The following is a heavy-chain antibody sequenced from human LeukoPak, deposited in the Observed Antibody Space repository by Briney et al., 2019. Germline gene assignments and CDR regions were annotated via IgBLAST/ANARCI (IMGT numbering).Heavy chain of an antibody. V-gene: IGHV1-2*02. CDR1: GHTFTGYY. CDR2: INPNSGGT. Sequence: ASVKVSCKASGHTFTGYYMHWVRQAPGQGLEWMGWINPNSGGTNYAQKFQGRVTMTRDTSISTAYMELSRLRSDDTAVYYCASSLITSLWFGDPPDFDYWGQGTLVTVSS. J-gene: IGHJ4*02. D-gene: IGHD3-10*01. CDR3: ASSLITSLWFGDPPDFDY.